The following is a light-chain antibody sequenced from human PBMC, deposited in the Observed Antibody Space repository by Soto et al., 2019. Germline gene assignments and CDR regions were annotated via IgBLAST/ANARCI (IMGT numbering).Light chain of an antibody. CDR1: QSAGNF. Sequence: EILMTQSPATLSVSPGETASLSCRASQSAGNFLAWYQQKPGRAAILLIYYISSRATGIPARFSGSGSGTEFTLTTNSRQSEDSAVYYCQQHYQWLITFGQGTRLEIK. CDR2: YIS. CDR3: QQHYQWLIT. J-gene: IGKJ5*01. V-gene: IGKV3D-15*01.